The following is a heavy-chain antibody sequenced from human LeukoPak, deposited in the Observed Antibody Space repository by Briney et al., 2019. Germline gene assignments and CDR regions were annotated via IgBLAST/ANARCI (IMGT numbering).Heavy chain of an antibody. CDR2: IYSGGST. CDR1: GFTVSSNY. Sequence: GGSLRLSCAASGFTVSSNYMSWVRQAPGKGLEWVSVIYSGGSTYYADSVKGRFTISRDNSKNTLYLQMNSLRAEDTAVYYCAREMIVVVPGAFDIWGQGTMVTVSS. J-gene: IGHJ3*02. CDR3: AREMIVVVPGAFDI. D-gene: IGHD3-22*01. V-gene: IGHV3-66*01.